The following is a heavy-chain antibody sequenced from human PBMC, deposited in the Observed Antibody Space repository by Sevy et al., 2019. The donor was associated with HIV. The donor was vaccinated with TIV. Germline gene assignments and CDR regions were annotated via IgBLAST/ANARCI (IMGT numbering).Heavy chain of an antibody. CDR1: GHTLSEFA. CDR2: FDPEDGKT. V-gene: IGHV1-24*01. J-gene: IGHJ4*02. Sequence: ASVKVSCKVSGHTLSEFAMHWVRLAPGKGLESMGTFDPEDGKTLHAQKFQGRVTMTEDTSTDTAYMEVNNLRSEDTAVYYCATTKDYYDSSGYPFDYWGQGTLVTVSS. D-gene: IGHD3-22*01. CDR3: ATTKDYYDSSGYPFDY.